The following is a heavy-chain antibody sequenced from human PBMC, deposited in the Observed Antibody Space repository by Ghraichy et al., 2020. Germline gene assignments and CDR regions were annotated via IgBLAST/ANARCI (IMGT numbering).Heavy chain of an antibody. CDR3: ARHQTVRGVTHYYFDY. CDR2: IYYSGST. J-gene: IGHJ4*02. CDR1: GGSISSSSYY. V-gene: IGHV4-39*01. D-gene: IGHD3-10*01. Sequence: ETLSLTCTVSGGSISSSSYYWGWIRQPPGKGLEWIGSIYYSGSTYYNPSLKSRVTISVDTSKNQFSLKLSSVTAADTAVYYCARHQTVRGVTHYYFDYWGQGTLVTVSS.